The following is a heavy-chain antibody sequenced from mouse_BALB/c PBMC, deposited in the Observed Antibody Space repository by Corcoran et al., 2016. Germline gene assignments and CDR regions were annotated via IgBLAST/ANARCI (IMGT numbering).Heavy chain of an antibody. V-gene: IGHV1-66*01. J-gene: IGHJ3*01. CDR1: RYNFTIYY. CDR3: AILRGAY. D-gene: IGHD1-1*01. CDR2: IFPGSGNI. Sequence: QVPLQQTGPELVKPGASVKIYCKASRYNFTIYYIHWVKQRPRKGLEWSGWIFPGSGNIKYNEKLKGKATLTADTSSSTVYMQLSSLTSEDSAVYFCAILRGAYWGQGTLVTVFA.